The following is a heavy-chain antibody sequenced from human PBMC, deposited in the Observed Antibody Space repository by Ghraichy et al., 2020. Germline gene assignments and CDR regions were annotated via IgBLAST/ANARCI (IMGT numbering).Heavy chain of an antibody. CDR3: ARVACGGGSCYPGGFYFGMDV. J-gene: IGHJ6*02. CDR1: AGSINSYY. D-gene: IGHD2-15*01. Sequence: SQTLSLTCTFAAGSINSYYWSWIRQSPWKGLEWIGYIFYSGTTTYNPSLKSRVTMSVDTSTNQLSLTLTSVTAADTAVYYCARVACGGGSCYPGGFYFGMDVWGQGTTVTVSS. CDR2: IFYSGTT. V-gene: IGHV4-59*01.